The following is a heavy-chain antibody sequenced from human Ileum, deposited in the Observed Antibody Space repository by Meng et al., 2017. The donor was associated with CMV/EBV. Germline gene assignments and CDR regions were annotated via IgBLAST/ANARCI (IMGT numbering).Heavy chain of an antibody. V-gene: IGHV1-2*02. CDR2: SDPNTGGT. D-gene: IGHD2-2*01. CDR3: AREESVLLIPAAYNWFDP. Sequence: RFTGNCIHWVRQAPGQGLEWMGGSDPNTGGTKYAQKFQGRITMTRDTSISTTYMELSRLRSDDAAVYFCAREESVLLIPAAYNWFDPWGQGTLVTVSS. J-gene: IGHJ5*02. CDR1: RFTGNC.